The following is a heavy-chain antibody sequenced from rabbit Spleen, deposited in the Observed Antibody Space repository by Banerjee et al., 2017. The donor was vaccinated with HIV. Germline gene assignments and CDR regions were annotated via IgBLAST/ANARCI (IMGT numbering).Heavy chain of an antibody. CDR3: ARGYTYSYVGIAYVTDYFNL. CDR2: INVVTGKA. J-gene: IGHJ4*01. Sequence: QEQLVESGGGLVKPGGSLKVSCTASGFSFSNKAVMCWVRQAPGKGLEWIACINVVTGKAVYASWAKGRFTISKTSSTTVTLQVTSLTAADTATYFCARGYTYSYVGIAYVTDYFNLWAQAPSSPS. V-gene: IGHV1S45*01. D-gene: IGHD6-1*01. CDR1: GFSFSNKAV.